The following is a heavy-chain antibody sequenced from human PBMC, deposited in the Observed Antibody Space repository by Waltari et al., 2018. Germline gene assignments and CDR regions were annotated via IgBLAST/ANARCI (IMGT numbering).Heavy chain of an antibody. D-gene: IGHD2-2*01. V-gene: IGHV4-59*01. CDR2: IYYXGTT. Sequence: QVXXXXSGPGLXXPSETLXXXXXVXGGXIXXYYWAWLRQPQGKELDWIGYIYYXGTTNYDPALKSRVTIXXXXSKNXFSLKLGXXTAADTAXXXCARGLXXCSSNRCFDAFDXXXXGXXVTVSS. CDR1: GGXIXXYY. CDR3: ARGLXXCSSNRCFDAFDX. J-gene: IGHJ3*02.